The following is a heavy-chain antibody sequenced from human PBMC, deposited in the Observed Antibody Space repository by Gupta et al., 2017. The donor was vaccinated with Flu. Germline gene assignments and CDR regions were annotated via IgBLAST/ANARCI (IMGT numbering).Heavy chain of an antibody. Sequence: SSYYWNWIRQPPGKGLEWIGYIHYSGSTKYNPSLKSRVTISVDTSKNQFSLKLSSVTAADTAVYYCARHGPAAGTGYFDYWGQGTLVTVSS. J-gene: IGHJ4*02. CDR1: SSYY. V-gene: IGHV4-59*08. D-gene: IGHD6-13*01. CDR2: IHYSGST. CDR3: ARHGPAAGTGYFDY.